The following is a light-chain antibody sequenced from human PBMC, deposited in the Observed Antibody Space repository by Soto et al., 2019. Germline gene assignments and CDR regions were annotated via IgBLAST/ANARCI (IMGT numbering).Light chain of an antibody. CDR3: SLYTSENTYV. CDR2: EAS. J-gene: IGLJ1*01. CDR1: STDFVNYNR. V-gene: IGLV2-18*01. Sequence: QSALTQPPSVSGSPGQSVTISCTGTSTDFVNYNRVSWYQQPPGTAPKLIIYEASNRPSGVPDRFSGSKSGNTASLTISGLQAADEADYYCSLYTSENTYVFGTGTKLPS.